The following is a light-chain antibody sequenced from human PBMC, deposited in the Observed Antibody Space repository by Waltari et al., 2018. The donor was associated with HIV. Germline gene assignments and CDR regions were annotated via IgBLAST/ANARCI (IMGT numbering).Light chain of an antibody. CDR1: QSVNNN. V-gene: IGKV3-15*01. CDR2: GTS. CDR3: QYYKNWPPFYT. Sequence: EIVMTQSPATLSVSPGERATLSCRASQSVNNNLAWYQQKPGQAPRLLIYGTSTRATGIPARFSGGGSGTEFTLTISSLQSEDFAVYHCQYYKNWPPFYTFGQGTKLEIK. J-gene: IGKJ2*01.